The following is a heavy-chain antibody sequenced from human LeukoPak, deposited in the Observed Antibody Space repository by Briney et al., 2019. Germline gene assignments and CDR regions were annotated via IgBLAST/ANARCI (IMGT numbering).Heavy chain of an antibody. J-gene: IGHJ4*02. CDR1: GFTFDDYA. D-gene: IGHD3-22*01. V-gene: IGHV3-9*01. CDR2: ISWNSGSI. Sequence: GGSLRLSCAASGFTFDDYAMHWVRQAPGKGLEGVSGISWNSGSIGYADSVKGRFTISRDTAKNSLYLPMNSLRAEDTALYYCTQSAKDSSGYYHPFDYWGQGTLVTVSS. CDR3: TQSAKDSSGYYHPFDY.